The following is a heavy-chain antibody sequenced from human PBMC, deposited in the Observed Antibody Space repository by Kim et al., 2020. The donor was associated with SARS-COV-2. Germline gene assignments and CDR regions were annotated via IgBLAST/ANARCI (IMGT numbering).Heavy chain of an antibody. Sequence: SETLSLTCAVYGASFQTHAWTWIRQPPGMGLEWIGEINQRGDTNYSPSLKTRATISIDTSKNQFSLKLASLTAADTATYFCARGFLTSASNGFDYWGQGTQVTVSS. J-gene: IGHJ4*02. CDR1: GASFQTHA. CDR2: INQRGDT. CDR3: ARGFLTSASNGFDY. D-gene: IGHD2-8*01. V-gene: IGHV4-34*01.